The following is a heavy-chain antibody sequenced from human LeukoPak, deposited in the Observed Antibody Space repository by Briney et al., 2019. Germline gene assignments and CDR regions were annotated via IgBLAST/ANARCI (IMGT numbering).Heavy chain of an antibody. D-gene: IGHD6-19*01. CDR3: ISRGYNSGWGLHY. CDR1: GFTFSGSA. CDR2: IRNKAIGYAT. V-gene: IGHV3-73*01. Sequence: PGGSLRLSCAAAGFTFSGSAMDSVRQAAGKGLEWVGRIRNKAIGYATGYAASVKGRFTISRDDSKSTAYLQMNSLKTEDTAVYYCISRGYNSGWGLHYWGQGTLVTVSS. J-gene: IGHJ4*02.